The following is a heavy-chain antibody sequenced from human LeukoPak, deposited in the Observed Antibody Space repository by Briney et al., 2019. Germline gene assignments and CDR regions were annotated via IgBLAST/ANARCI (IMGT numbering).Heavy chain of an antibody. Sequence: GGPLRLSCAASGFTFSSYAMSWVRQAPGKGLEWVAAISGSGGSTYYADSVKGRFTISRDNSKNTLYLQMNSLRAEDTAVYYCAKDPYYGSGRDFDYWGQGTLVTVSS. V-gene: IGHV3-23*01. D-gene: IGHD3-10*01. CDR1: GFTFSSYA. CDR3: AKDPYYGSGRDFDY. CDR2: ISGSGGST. J-gene: IGHJ4*02.